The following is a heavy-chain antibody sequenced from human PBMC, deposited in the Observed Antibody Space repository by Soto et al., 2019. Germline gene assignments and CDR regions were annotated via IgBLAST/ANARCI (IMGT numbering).Heavy chain of an antibody. D-gene: IGHD2-15*01. J-gene: IGHJ4*02. CDR3: AKDYTVAADPSSVILFDY. CDR2: IIANGGT. Sequence: EVQVLESGGGLVQRGGSLRLSCAASGFTFNHYAMSWVRQAPGKGLEWVSIIIANGGTFYADSVKGRFTISRDNSKNTVYRQMSSLRVEDTAIYYCAKDYTVAADPSSVILFDYWGQGALVTVSS. V-gene: IGHV3-23*01. CDR1: GFTFNHYA.